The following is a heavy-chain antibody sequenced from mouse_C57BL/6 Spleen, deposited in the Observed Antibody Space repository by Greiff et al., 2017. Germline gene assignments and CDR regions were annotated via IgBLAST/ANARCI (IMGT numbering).Heavy chain of an antibody. Sequence: QVQLQQPGAELVMPGASVKLSCKASGYTFTSYWMHWVKQRPGQGLEWIGEIDPSDSYTNYNQKFKGKSTLTVDKSSSTAYMQLSSLTSEDSAVYYCARRDYGSGNFDYWGQGTTLTVSS. CDR2: IDPSDSYT. J-gene: IGHJ2*01. CDR1: GYTFTSYW. D-gene: IGHD1-1*01. V-gene: IGHV1-69*01. CDR3: ARRDYGSGNFDY.